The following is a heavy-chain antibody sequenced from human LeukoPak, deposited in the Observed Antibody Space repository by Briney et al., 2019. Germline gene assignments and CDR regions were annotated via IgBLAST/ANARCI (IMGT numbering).Heavy chain of an antibody. CDR2: IYYSGST. D-gene: IGHD3-22*01. Sequence: SETLSLTCTVSGGSISSYYWSWIRQPPGKGLEWIGYIYYSGSTNYNPSLKSRVTISVDTSKNQFSLKLSSVTAADTAVYYCARDSSRRMKNTNTRITMIVVVPRFDPWGQGTLVTVSS. J-gene: IGHJ5*02. CDR3: ARDSSRRMKNTNTRITMIVVVPRFDP. CDR1: GGSISSYY. V-gene: IGHV4-59*12.